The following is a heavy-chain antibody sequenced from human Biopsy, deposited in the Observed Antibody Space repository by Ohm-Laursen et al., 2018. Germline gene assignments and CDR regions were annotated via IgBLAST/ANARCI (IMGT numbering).Heavy chain of an antibody. CDR3: ARVGSGWAPFDK. V-gene: IGHV4-38-2*01. D-gene: IGHD6-19*01. J-gene: IGHJ4*02. CDR2: IFKGGNT. CDR1: GYSISSDYR. Sequence: SETLSLTWAVSGYSISSDYRWGWIRQAPGKTLEWLGNIFKGGNTHYNPSLRSRLIISIDTSKNQFSLMMTSVSGADTAVYFCARVGSGWAPFDKWGPGTLVTVSS.